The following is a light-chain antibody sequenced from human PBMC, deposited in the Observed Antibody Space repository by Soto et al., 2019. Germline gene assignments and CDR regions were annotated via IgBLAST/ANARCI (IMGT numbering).Light chain of an antibody. V-gene: IGLV2-14*01. Sequence: QSVLTQPASVSGSPGQSITISCTGTSSDVGGYNYVSWYQQHPGKAPKFMIYDVSNRPSGVSTRFSGSKSGNTASLTISGLQAEDEADYDCKSYTTSNTRQIVFGTGTKVTVL. J-gene: IGLJ1*01. CDR1: SSDVGGYNY. CDR2: DVS. CDR3: KSYTTSNTRQIV.